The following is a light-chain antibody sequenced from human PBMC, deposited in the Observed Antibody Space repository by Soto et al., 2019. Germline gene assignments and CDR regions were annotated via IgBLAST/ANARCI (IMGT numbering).Light chain of an antibody. Sequence: QLVLTQPPSVSGAPGQRVTISCAGSGSNIGASYDVYWYQQLPGTAPKLLIYGNFNRPSGVPDRFSGSKSGTSASLAITGLQAEDEADYYCQSYDSSLSGVLFGGGTKLTVL. CDR1: GSNIGASYD. V-gene: IGLV1-40*01. CDR2: GNF. J-gene: IGLJ2*01. CDR3: QSYDSSLSGVL.